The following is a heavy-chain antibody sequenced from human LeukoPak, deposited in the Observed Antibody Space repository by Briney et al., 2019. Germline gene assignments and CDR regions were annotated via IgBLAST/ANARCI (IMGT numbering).Heavy chain of an antibody. CDR3: AKSYRYSAGPDFDY. CDR1: GFTFSSYA. D-gene: IGHD3-9*01. V-gene: IGHV3-23*01. J-gene: IGHJ4*02. CDR2: LSGSGGST. Sequence: GGSLRLSCAASGFTFSSYAMSWVRQAPGKGLQWGSTLSGSGGSTYYADSVKGRFTISRDNSRNTVYLQMNRLRAEDTAVYYCAKSYRYSAGPDFDYWGQGTLVTVSS.